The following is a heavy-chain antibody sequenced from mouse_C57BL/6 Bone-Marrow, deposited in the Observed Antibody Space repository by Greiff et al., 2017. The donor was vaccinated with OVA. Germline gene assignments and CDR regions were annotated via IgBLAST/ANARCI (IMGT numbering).Heavy chain of an antibody. CDR2: IYPGNGDT. D-gene: IGHD1-1*01. CDR1: GYTFTSYW. J-gene: IGHJ2*01. Sequence: VQLQQSGTVLARPGASVKMSCKTSGYTFTSYWMHWVKQRPGQGLEWIGAIYPGNGDTSYNQKFKGKAKLTAVTSASTAYMELSSLTNEDSAVDYGTRTETTTVVATGDFDYWGQGTTLTVSS. CDR3: TRTETTTVVATGDFDY. V-gene: IGHV1-5*01.